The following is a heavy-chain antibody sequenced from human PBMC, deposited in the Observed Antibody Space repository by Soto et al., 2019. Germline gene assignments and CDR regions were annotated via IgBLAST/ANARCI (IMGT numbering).Heavy chain of an antibody. CDR1: GYSFTSYW. CDR2: IYPGDSDT. Sequence: GESLKISCKGSGYSFTSYWIGWVRQMPGKGLEWMGIIYPGDSDTRYSPSFQGQVTISADKSISTAYLQWSSLKASDTAMYYGARHRADSYSWPLIDSGMDVWGQGTTVTVSS. D-gene: IGHD5-18*01. J-gene: IGHJ6*02. CDR3: ARHRADSYSWPLIDSGMDV. V-gene: IGHV5-51*01.